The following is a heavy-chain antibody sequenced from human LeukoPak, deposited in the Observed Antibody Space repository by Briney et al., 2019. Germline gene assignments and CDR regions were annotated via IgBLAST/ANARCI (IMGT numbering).Heavy chain of an antibody. J-gene: IGHJ4*02. CDR2: IWYDGSNK. CDR1: GFTFSSYG. CDR3: AKDKYYYDSSGYYDY. Sequence: QSGGSLRLSCAASGFTFSSYGMDWVRQAPGKGLEWVAVIWYDGSNKYYADSVKGRFTISRDNSKNTLYLQMNSLRAEDTAVYYCAKDKYYYDSSGYYDYWGQGTLVTVSS. V-gene: IGHV3-33*06. D-gene: IGHD3-22*01.